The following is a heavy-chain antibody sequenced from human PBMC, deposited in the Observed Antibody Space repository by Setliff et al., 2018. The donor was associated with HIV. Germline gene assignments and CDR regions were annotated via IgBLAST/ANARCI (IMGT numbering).Heavy chain of an antibody. CDR1: GDSIGDYY. Sequence: SETLSLTCTVSGDSIGDYYWNWIRQPAGKGLEWIGRVYASAYSNYNPSLKSRVTMSVDTSQNQFSLKLRSVNAADTAVYYCARAWVTRSNYYGSGSPWYFDFWGRGILVTVSS. V-gene: IGHV4-4*07. D-gene: IGHD3-10*01. J-gene: IGHJ2*01. CDR3: ARAWVTRSNYYGSGSPWYFDF. CDR2: VYASAYS.